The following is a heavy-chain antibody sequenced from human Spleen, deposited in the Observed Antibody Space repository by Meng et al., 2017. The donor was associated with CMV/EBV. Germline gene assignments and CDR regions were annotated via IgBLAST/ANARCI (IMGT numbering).Heavy chain of an antibody. Sequence: GGSLRLSCAASGFTFSDYYMSWIRQAPGQGLEWVSYISSSGSIMDYADSVKGRFTISRDNAKNSLYLQLNSLRADDTAVYYCARGGSVSPRPFFWWGQGTLVTVSS. CDR3: ARGGSVSPRPFFW. V-gene: IGHV3-11*01. D-gene: IGHD6-25*01. CDR2: ISSSGSIM. CDR1: GFTFSDYY. J-gene: IGHJ4*02.